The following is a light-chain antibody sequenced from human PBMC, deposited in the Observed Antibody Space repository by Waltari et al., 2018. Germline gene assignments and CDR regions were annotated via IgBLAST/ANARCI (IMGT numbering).Light chain of an antibody. J-gene: IGKJ1*01. V-gene: IGKV3-20*01. CDR3: QLHPGT. Sequence: DIVLTQSPGTLSLSPGERATLSCRASQSLSSSYLAWYQQKPGQAPRLLIHGAFRRATGIPDRFSGSGSGTDFTLTINRLEPEDFAVYFCQLHPGTFGQGTKVE. CDR1: QSLSSSY. CDR2: GAF.